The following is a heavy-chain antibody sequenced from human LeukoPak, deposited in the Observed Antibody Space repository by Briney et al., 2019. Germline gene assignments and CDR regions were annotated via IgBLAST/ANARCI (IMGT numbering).Heavy chain of an antibody. Sequence: SETLSLTCTVSGDSISPYYWSWIRQPPGGGLEWIGYVFYTGSTNYNPSLKSRVTISVDTSRNQFSLKLTSVTAADTAMYYCARTRSGYSTLGYWGQGTLVTVSS. J-gene: IGHJ4*02. V-gene: IGHV4-59*01. CDR1: GDSISPYY. D-gene: IGHD1-26*01. CDR2: VFYTGST. CDR3: ARTRSGYSTLGY.